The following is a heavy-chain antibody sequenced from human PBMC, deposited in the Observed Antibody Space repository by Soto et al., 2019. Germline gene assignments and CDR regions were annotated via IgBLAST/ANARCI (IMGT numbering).Heavy chain of an antibody. V-gene: IGHV1-2*04. D-gene: IGHD2-15*01. Sequence: QVQLVQSGAEVKKPGASVKVSCKASGYTFTGYYMHWVRQAPGQGLEWMGWINPNSGGTNYAQKGQGWVTMTRDTPISTAYMELNRLRSDDTAVYYCARDPTAHCSGGSCYSRYYFDYWGQGTLVTVSS. J-gene: IGHJ4*02. CDR3: ARDPTAHCSGGSCYSRYYFDY. CDR1: GYTFTGYY. CDR2: INPNSGGT.